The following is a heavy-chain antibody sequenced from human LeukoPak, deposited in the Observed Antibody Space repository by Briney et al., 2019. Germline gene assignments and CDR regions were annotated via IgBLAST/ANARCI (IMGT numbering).Heavy chain of an antibody. D-gene: IGHD4-17*01. J-gene: IGHJ4*02. CDR2: ISYDGMKK. CDR1: GLSFSNLA. CDR3: ASSTAVTFDC. V-gene: IGHV3-30*03. Sequence: PGRSLRLSCAASGLSFSNLAMYWVRQAPGKGLEWVAMISYDGMKKRYGDSLRGRFTIARDNSKDTVSLQMTALRDEDTAVYYCASSTAVTFDCWGQGTLVIVSS.